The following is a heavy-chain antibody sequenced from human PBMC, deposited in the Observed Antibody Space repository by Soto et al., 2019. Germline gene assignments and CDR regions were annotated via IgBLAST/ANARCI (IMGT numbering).Heavy chain of an antibody. CDR1: GGSFSGYY. CDR2: INHRGST. Sequence: QVQLQQWGAGLLKPSETLSLTCAVYGGSFSGYYWTWIRQPPGKGLEWIGEINHRGSTNYKPSLRSRVTISVDTSKNQLSLKVNSVTAADTAVYYCARGRTLITGTSLDYWGQGTLVTVSS. D-gene: IGHD1-20*01. CDR3: ARGRTLITGTSLDY. J-gene: IGHJ4*02. V-gene: IGHV4-34*01.